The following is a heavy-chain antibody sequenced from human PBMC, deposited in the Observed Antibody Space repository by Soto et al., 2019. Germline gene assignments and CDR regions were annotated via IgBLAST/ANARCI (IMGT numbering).Heavy chain of an antibody. CDR2: IYWDDDK. D-gene: IGHD2-21*02. CDR3: IQSRCGGDCLQSYASHYYYGMDV. Sequence: QITLKESGPTLVKPTQTLTLTCTFSGFSLSTSGVGVGWIRQPPGKALEWLALIYWDDDKRYSPSLRSRLTSNKDTSKTXVXLXIXXMDPVDTATYYCIQSRCGGDCLQSYASHYYYGMDVWGQGTTVTVSS. J-gene: IGHJ6*02. V-gene: IGHV2-5*02. CDR1: GFSLSTSGVG.